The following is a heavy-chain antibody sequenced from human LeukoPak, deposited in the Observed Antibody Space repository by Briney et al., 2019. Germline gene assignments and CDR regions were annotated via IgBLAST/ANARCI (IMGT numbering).Heavy chain of an antibody. CDR3: ATSSDTAMVFDY. D-gene: IGHD5-18*01. Sequence: GGSLRLSCAAFGFTFSSYWMHWVRQAPGKGLVWVSRINSDGSSTSYADSVKGRFTISRDNAKNTLNLQMNSLRAEDTAVYYCATSSDTAMVFDYWGQGTLVTVSS. V-gene: IGHV3-74*01. CDR2: INSDGSST. CDR1: GFTFSSYW. J-gene: IGHJ4*02.